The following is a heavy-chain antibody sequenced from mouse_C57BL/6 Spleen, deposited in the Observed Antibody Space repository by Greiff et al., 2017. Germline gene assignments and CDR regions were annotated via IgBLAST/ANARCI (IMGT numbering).Heavy chain of an antibody. CDR3: ARRPYGNDCDIDD. J-gene: IGHJ1*03. CDR1: GYTFTSYW. D-gene: IGHD2-2*01. V-gene: IGHV1-72*01. Sequence: QVQLQQPGAELVKPGASVKLSCKASGYTFTSYWMHWVKQRPGRGLEWIGRIYPNSGGTKYNEKFKSKATLTVDKPSSTAYMHLSSLTSEDSAVDCCARRPYGNDCDIDDWGTGTTVTVSS. CDR2: IYPNSGGT.